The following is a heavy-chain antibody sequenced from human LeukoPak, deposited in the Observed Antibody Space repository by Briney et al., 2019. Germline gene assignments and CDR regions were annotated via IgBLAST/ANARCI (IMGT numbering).Heavy chain of an antibody. CDR2: IYYSGST. D-gene: IGHD3-10*01. J-gene: IGHJ4*02. Sequence: PSETLSLTCTVSGGSISGYYWSWIRQPPGKGLEWIGYIYYSGSTNYNPSLKSRVTISVDTSKNQFSLKLSSVTAADTAVYYCARDRFGELWFDYWGQGTLVTVSS. CDR3: ARDRFGELWFDY. V-gene: IGHV4-59*01. CDR1: GGSISGYY.